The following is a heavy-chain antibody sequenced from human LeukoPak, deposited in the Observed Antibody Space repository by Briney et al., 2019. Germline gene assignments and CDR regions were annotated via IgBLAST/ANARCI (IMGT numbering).Heavy chain of an antibody. CDR3: ATTSILYDYVWGSYYVY. CDR1: GYTLTELS. D-gene: IGHD3-16*01. V-gene: IGHV1-24*01. CDR2: FDPEDGET. J-gene: IGHJ4*02. Sequence: ASVKVSCKVPGYTLTELSMHWVRQAPGKGLEWMGGFDPEDGETIYAQKFQGRVTMTEDTSTDTAYMELSSLRSEDTAVYYCATTSILYDYVWGSYYVYWGQGTLVTVSS.